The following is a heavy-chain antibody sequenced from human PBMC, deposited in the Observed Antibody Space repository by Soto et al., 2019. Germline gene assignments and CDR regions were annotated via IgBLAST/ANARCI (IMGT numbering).Heavy chain of an antibody. CDR2: ISAYNGNP. J-gene: IGHJ4*02. Sequence: QVPLVQSGAEVKKPGASVKVSCKASGYTFTSYGISWVRQAPGQGLEWMGWISAYNGNPNYAQKLQGRVTMTTDTSTSTAYMELRSLRSDDTAVYYCARETDIVVVVAATMDYWGQGTLDTVSS. CDR3: ARETDIVVVVAATMDY. V-gene: IGHV1-18*01. D-gene: IGHD2-15*01. CDR1: GYTFTSYG.